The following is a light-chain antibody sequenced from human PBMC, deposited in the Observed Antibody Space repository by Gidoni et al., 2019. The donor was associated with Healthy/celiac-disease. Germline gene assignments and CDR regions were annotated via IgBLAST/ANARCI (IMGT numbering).Light chain of an antibody. CDR1: QSISSY. CDR3: QQSYSTPIT. V-gene: IGKV1-39*01. Sequence: DIQMTQSPSSLSVSVGDRVTITCRASQSISSYLNWYQQKPGKAPKRLIYAASSLQSGVPSRFSGSGSGTDFTLTISSLQPEEFATYYWQQSYSTPITFGQGTRLEVK. CDR2: AAS. J-gene: IGKJ5*01.